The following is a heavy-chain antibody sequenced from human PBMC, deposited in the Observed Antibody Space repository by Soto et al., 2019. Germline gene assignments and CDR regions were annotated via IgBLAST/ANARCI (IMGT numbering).Heavy chain of an antibody. D-gene: IGHD3-16*01. CDR3: AKEGDLGLHGRDV. CDR2: ISDTGGTR. J-gene: IGHJ6*02. CDR1: QFTFSRSA. V-gene: IGHV3-23*01. Sequence: EAQLLESGGGLVQPGGSLRLSCAASQFTFSRSAMSWVRQTPGKGLEWVAAISDTGGTRYYGDSVKDRFTISRDNSKNTLYLQMNSLRGEDTAVYYCAKEGDLGLHGRDVWGQGTTVTVSS.